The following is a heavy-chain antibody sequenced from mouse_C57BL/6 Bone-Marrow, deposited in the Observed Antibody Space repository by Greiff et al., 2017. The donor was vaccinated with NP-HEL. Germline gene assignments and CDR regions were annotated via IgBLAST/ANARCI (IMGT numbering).Heavy chain of an antibody. CDR1: GYTFTSYW. Sequence: VQLQQPGAELVKPGASVKLSCKASGYTFTSYWMHWVKQRPGQGLEWIGMIHPNSGSTNYNEKFKSKATLTVDKSSSTAYMQLSSLTSEDSAVYYCARSTTVVARNYFDYWGQGTTLTVSS. CDR3: ARSTTVVARNYFDY. V-gene: IGHV1-64*01. D-gene: IGHD1-1*01. CDR2: IHPNSGST. J-gene: IGHJ2*01.